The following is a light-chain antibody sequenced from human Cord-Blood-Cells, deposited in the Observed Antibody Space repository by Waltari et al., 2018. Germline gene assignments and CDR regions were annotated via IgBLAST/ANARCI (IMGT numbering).Light chain of an antibody. J-gene: IGLJ3*02. Sequence: QSVLTQPPSASGTPGPRVTISCSGSSSNLGSNYVYWYQQLPGTAPKPLTYRNNQRPSGVPDRFSGSKSGTSASLAISGLRSEDEADYYCAAWDDSLSGPVFGGGTKLTVL. V-gene: IGLV1-47*01. CDR1: SSNLGSNY. CDR3: AAWDDSLSGPV. CDR2: RNN.